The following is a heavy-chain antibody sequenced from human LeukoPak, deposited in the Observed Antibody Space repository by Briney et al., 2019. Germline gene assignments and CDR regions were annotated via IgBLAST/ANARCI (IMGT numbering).Heavy chain of an antibody. Sequence: TSETLSLTCAVYGGSFSGYYWSWLRQPPGKGLEWLGEINHSGSTNYNPSLKSRVARSVATSKNQFSRKLSSVTAAATAVYYCPRSPPPSGWYSGTPIVGGQGTLVTVSS. J-gene: IGHJ4*02. V-gene: IGHV4-34*01. CDR1: GGSFSGYY. CDR2: INHSGST. CDR3: PRSPPPSGWYSGTPIV. D-gene: IGHD6-19*01.